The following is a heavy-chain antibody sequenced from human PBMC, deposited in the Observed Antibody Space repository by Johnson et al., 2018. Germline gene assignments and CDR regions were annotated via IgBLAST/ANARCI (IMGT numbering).Heavy chain of an antibody. CDR2: ISSSSSTI. CDR3: ARKFIVGAVGYAFDI. D-gene: IGHD1-26*01. Sequence: VQLVQSGGGLVQPGGSLRLSCAASGFTFSSYSMNWVRQAPGKGLEWVSYISSSSSTIYYADSVKGRFTISRDNAKNSLYLQMNSLRDEDTAVYYCARKFIVGAVGYAFDIWGQGTMVTVSS. V-gene: IGHV3-48*02. CDR1: GFTFSSYS. J-gene: IGHJ3*02.